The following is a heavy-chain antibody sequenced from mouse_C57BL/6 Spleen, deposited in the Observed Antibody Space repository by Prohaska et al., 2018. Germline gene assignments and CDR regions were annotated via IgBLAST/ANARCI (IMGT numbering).Heavy chain of an antibody. D-gene: IGHD2-3*01. CDR1: GYTFTDYY. J-gene: IGHJ3*01. CDR2: INPNNGGT. V-gene: IGHV1-26*01. CDR3: ARLGDGYPFAY. Sequence: KISCKASGYTFTDYYMNWVKQSHGKSLEWIGDINPNNGGTSYNQKFKGKATLTVDKSSSTAYMELRSLTSEDSAVYYCARLGDGYPFAYWGQGTLVTVSA.